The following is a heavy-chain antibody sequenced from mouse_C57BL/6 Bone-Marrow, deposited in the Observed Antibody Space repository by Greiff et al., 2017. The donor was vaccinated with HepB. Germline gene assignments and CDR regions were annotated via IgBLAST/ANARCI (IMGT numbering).Heavy chain of an antibody. D-gene: IGHD2-2*01. CDR1: GFTFSSYG. V-gene: IGHV5-6*01. CDR3: ARQEGGYDGYAMDY. CDR2: ISSGGSYT. Sequence: EVKLMESGGDLVKPGGSLKLSCAASGFTFSSYGMSWVRQTPDKRLEWVATISSGGSYTYYPDSVKGRFTISRDNAKNTLYLQMSSLKSEDTAMYSCARQEGGYDGYAMDYWGQGTSVTVSS. J-gene: IGHJ4*01.